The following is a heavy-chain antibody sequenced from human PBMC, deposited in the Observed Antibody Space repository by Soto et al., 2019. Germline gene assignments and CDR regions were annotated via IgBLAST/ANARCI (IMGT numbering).Heavy chain of an antibody. CDR2: ISYDGSNK. CDR1: GFTFSSYA. CDR3: ARASSWYYFAY. Sequence: QVQLVESGGGVVQPGRSLRLSCAASGFTFSSYAMHWVRQAPGKGLEWVAVISYDGSNKYYADSVKGRFTISRDNSKNTLYLQMNSLRAKDTAVYYCARASSWYYFAYWGQGTLVTVSS. V-gene: IGHV3-30-3*01. D-gene: IGHD6-13*01. J-gene: IGHJ4*02.